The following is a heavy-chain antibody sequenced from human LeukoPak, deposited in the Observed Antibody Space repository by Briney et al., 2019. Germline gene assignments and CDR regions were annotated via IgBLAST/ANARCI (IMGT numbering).Heavy chain of an antibody. D-gene: IGHD1-26*01. J-gene: IGHJ4*02. CDR1: GVSITTFY. V-gene: IGHV4-59*01. CDR2: TYYSGST. CDR3: ARDLSGTYLDY. Sequence: SETLSLTCTVSGVSITTFYWSWIRQAPGKGPEWIAYTYYSGSTNYNPSLKNRVTISIDTSKNQLSLKVNSVTASDTAVYYCARDLSGTYLDYWGQGTLVTVSS.